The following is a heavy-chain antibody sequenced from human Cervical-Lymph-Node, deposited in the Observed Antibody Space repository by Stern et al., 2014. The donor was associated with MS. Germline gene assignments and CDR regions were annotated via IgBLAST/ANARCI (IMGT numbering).Heavy chain of an antibody. Sequence: QVQLVESGAEVKKPGASVKVSCKVSGYTLNEVAVHWVRQAPGKGLEYMGGYHPDNGGRIYAHNFQGRVVMTEDRSADTAYMELSSLTSEDTAMYYCASVLARPWWLGYYFDQWGQGTLITVSS. CDR1: GYTLNEVA. CDR2: YHPDNGGR. CDR3: ASVLARPWWLGYYFDQ. J-gene: IGHJ4*02. V-gene: IGHV1-24*01. D-gene: IGHD3-3*01.